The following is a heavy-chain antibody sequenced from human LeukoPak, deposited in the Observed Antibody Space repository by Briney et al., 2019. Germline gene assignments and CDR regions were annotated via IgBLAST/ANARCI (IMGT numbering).Heavy chain of an antibody. D-gene: IGHD4-17*01. CDR2: VYPEDGRT. Sequence: PVASVKISRKVSGYSFVDYYIHWIKQAPGKGLEWMGLVYPEDGRTVYAEKLQDRVTITADTSVDTVYMELRSLSFDDTALYCCSTEIPVTVGDHFAFWGQGSLVSVSS. CDR3: STEIPVTVGDHFAF. J-gene: IGHJ4*02. V-gene: IGHV1-69-2*01. CDR1: GYSFVDYY.